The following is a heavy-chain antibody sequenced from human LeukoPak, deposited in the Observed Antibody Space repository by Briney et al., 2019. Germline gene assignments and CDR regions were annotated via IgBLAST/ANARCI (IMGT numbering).Heavy chain of an antibody. D-gene: IGHD3-3*01. CDR2: INPNSGGT. V-gene: IGHV1-2*02. CDR3: ARDPSLYDFWSGSCDY. CDR1: GYTFTGYY. J-gene: IGHJ4*02. Sequence: ASVKVSCKASGYTFTGYYMHWVRQAPGRGLEWMGWINPNSGGTNYAQKFQGRVTMTRDTSISTAYMELSRLRSDDTAVYYCARDPSLYDFWSGSCDYWGQGTLVTVSS.